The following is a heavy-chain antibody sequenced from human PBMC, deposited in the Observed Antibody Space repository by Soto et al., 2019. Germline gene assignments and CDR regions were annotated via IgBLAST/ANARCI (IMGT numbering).Heavy chain of an antibody. CDR3: VGGQYYFDY. V-gene: IGHV3-30*03. CDR2: ISYDGSDK. Sequence: QVPLVESGGGVVQPGRSLRLSCAASGFPFTSYGMHWVREGPDKGLEWLAIISYDGSDKYYADSVKGRFTISRDNSKNTLYLQMNSLRPEDTALYYCVGGQYYFDYRGQGTLVIVSS. CDR1: GFPFTSYG. D-gene: IGHD3-10*01. J-gene: IGHJ4*02.